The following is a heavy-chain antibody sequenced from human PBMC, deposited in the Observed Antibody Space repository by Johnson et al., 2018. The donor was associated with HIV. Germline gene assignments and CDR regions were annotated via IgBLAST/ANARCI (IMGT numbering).Heavy chain of an antibody. CDR2: IYSGGST. J-gene: IGHJ3*02. D-gene: IGHD3-22*01. CDR1: GFTVSSNY. Sequence: VQLVESGGGLVQPGGSLRLSCAASGFTVSSNYMSWVRQAPGKGLEWVSVIYSGGSTYYADSVKGRFTISRDNSKDTLYLQMNGLRPEDTAVYYCTRGRHSSGYYTVTFDIWGQGTMLTVSS. V-gene: IGHV3-66*01. CDR3: TRGRHSSGYYTVTFDI.